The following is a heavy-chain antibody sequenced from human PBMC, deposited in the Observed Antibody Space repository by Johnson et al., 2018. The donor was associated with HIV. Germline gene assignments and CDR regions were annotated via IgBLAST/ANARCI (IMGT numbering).Heavy chain of an antibody. D-gene: IGHD3-22*01. V-gene: IGHV3-30-3*01. CDR1: GFTFSSYA. CDR3: AKEGSGYFHAFDI. Sequence: QLVESGGGVVQPGRSLRLSCAASGFTFSSYAMHWVRQAPGKGLEWVAVISYDGSNKYYADSVKGRFTISRDNAKNSLYLQMNSLRAEDTALYYCAKEGSGYFHAFDIWGQGTMVTVSS. J-gene: IGHJ3*02. CDR2: ISYDGSNK.